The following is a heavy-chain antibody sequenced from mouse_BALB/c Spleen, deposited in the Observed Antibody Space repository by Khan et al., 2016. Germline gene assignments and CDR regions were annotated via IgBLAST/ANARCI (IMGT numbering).Heavy chain of an antibody. CDR1: GYTFTNYG. CDR2: INTSTGEP. Sequence: IPLVPSGPELMKPGETVKISCKASGYTFTNYGMNWVKQAPGKGLKWMGWINTSTGEPTYAEEFKGRFAFSLETSASTAYLQINNLQCEDTATSGCARTARATFAYWGQGTLVTVSA. J-gene: IGHJ3*01. V-gene: IGHV9-3*02. CDR3: ARTARATFAY. D-gene: IGHD3-1*01.